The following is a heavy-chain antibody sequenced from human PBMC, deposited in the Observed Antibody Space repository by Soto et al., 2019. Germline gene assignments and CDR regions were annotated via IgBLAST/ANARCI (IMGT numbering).Heavy chain of an antibody. CDR1: VYSFTSDW. CDR3: ARVRRVTGNWYFDL. Sequence: GSLKISCKGSVYSFTSDWISLLRRRPGKGLEWMGRIDPSDSYTNYSPSFQGHVTISADKSISTAYLQWSSLKASDTAMYYCARVRRVTGNWYFDLWGRGTLVTVSS. D-gene: IGHD2-21*02. V-gene: IGHV5-10-1*01. CDR2: IDPSDSYT. J-gene: IGHJ2*01.